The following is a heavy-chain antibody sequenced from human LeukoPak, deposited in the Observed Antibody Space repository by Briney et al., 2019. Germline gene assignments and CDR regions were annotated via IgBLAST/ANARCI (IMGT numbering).Heavy chain of an antibody. D-gene: IGHD3-22*01. V-gene: IGHV4-38-2*02. Sequence: PETLSLTCTVSGYSISSGYYWGWIRQPPGKGLEWIGSIYHSGRTYYNPSLKSRVTISVDTSKNQFSLKLSSVTAADTAVYYCARRVGYYYDSSGFSFADAFDIWGQGTMVTVSS. J-gene: IGHJ3*02. CDR2: IYHSGRT. CDR1: GYSISSGYY. CDR3: ARRVGYYYDSSGFSFADAFDI.